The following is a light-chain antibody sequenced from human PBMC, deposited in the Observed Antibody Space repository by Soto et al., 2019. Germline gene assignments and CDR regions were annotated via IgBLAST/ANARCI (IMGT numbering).Light chain of an antibody. J-gene: IGKJ5*01. CDR3: QQYSSSPSIT. V-gene: IGKV3-20*01. Sequence: EIVLTQSPATLPVSPGERATLSCRASQSVSSNLAWYQQKPGQAPRLLIYGASSRATGIPDRFSGSGSGTDFTLTISRLEPEDFAVYYCQQYSSSPSITFGQGTRLEIK. CDR2: GAS. CDR1: QSVSSN.